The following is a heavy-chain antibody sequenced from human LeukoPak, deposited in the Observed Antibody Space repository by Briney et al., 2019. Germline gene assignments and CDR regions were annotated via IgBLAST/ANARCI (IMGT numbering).Heavy chain of an antibody. CDR1: GYTFTGYY. J-gene: IGHJ5*02. D-gene: IGHD5-12*01. CDR3: ARVWGYSGYEVTMIVVAPLGWFDP. V-gene: IGHV1-2*02. CDR2: INPNSGGT. Sequence: ASVKVSCKASGYTFTGYYMHWVRQAPGQGLEWMGWINPNSGGTNYAQKFQGRVTMTRDTSISTAYMELSRLRSDDTAVYYCARVWGYSGYEVTMIVVAPLGWFDPWGQGTLVTVSS.